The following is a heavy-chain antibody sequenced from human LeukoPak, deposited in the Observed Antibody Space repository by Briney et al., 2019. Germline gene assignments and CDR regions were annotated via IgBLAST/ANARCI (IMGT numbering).Heavy chain of an antibody. CDR2: IRFDGSNI. J-gene: IGHJ4*02. Sequence: PGGSLRLSCAASGISFSAHGMHWVRQAPGKGLEWVAIIRFDGSNIHYADSVKGRFTISRDNSKSTLYLQMNSLGAEDTAVYYCVRDGVGATTYFDHRGQGNLVTVSS. V-gene: IGHV3-33*01. CDR3: VRDGVGATTYFDH. D-gene: IGHD1-26*01. CDR1: GISFSAHG.